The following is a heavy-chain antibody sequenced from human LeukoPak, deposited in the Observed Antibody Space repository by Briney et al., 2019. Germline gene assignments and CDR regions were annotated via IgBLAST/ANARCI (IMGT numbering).Heavy chain of an antibody. D-gene: IGHD1-14*01. CDR1: GFTVSSNY. V-gene: IGHV3-66*01. CDR3: ARDLGSYYYYYGMDA. CDR2: IYSGGST. J-gene: IGHJ6*02. Sequence: GGSLRLSCAAPGFTVSSNYMSWVRQAPGKGLEWVSVIYSGGSTYYADSVKGRFTISRDNSKNTLYLQMNSLRAEDTAVYYCARDLGSYYYYYGMDAWGQGTTVTVSS.